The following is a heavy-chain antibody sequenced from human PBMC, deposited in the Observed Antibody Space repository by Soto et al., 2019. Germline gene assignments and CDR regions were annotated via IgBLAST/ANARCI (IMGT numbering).Heavy chain of an antibody. J-gene: IGHJ6*02. Sequence: HPGGSLRLSCAASGFTFSSYAMHWVRQAPGKGLEWVAVISYDGSNKYYADSVKGRFTISRDNSKNTLYLQMNSLRAEDTAVYYCARGGIQDPHYCSSTSCSSLYYYYGMDVWGQGTTVTVSS. D-gene: IGHD2-2*01. CDR2: ISYDGSNK. CDR3: ARGGIQDPHYCSSTSCSSLYYYYGMDV. CDR1: GFTFSSYA. V-gene: IGHV3-30-3*01.